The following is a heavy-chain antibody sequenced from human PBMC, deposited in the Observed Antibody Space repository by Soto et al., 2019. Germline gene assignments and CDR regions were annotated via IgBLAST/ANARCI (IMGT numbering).Heavy chain of an antibody. Sequence: PGGSLRLSCAASGFTVNSNYMSWVRQAPGKGLKWVSYISSSSSYTNYADSVKGRFTISRDNAKNSLYLQMNSLRADDTAVYYCARVRALAADGMDVWGQGTTVTVSS. CDR3: ARVRALAADGMDV. J-gene: IGHJ6*02. CDR1: GFTVNSNY. CDR2: ISSSSSYT. D-gene: IGHD6-19*01. V-gene: IGHV3-11*05.